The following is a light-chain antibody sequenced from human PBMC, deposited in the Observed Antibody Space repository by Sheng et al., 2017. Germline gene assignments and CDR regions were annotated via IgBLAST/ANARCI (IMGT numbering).Light chain of an antibody. CDR3: QQYGDSPLT. Sequence: EIVLTQSPGTLALSPGERATLSCRASQSVSSNLAWYQQKPGQAPRLLIYGASSRATGIPDRFSGSGSGTDFTLTISRLEPEDFAVYSCQQYGDSPLTFGGGTKVEIK. J-gene: IGKJ4*01. V-gene: IGKV3-20*01. CDR2: GAS. CDR1: QSVSSN.